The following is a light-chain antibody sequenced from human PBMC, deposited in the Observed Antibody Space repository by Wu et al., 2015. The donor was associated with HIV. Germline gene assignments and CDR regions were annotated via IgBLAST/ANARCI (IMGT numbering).Light chain of an antibody. V-gene: IGKV1-NL1*01. CDR3: QQYYSTLYS. CDR2: AAS. CDR1: QVISNS. J-gene: IGKJ2*03. Sequence: DIRMTQSPSSLSASVGNRVTITCRASQVISNSLAWYQQKPGKAPKLLLFAASTLETGVPSRFSGSGSGTDYTLTISSLQPEDFATYYCQQYYSTLYSFGQGTKLEIK.